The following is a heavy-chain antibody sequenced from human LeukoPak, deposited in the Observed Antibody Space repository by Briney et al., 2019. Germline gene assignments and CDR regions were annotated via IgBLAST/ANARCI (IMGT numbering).Heavy chain of an antibody. J-gene: IGHJ4*02. CDR3: ARDHSQYYYGSGSSYDY. D-gene: IGHD3-10*01. CDR1: GFTFSSYS. Sequence: GGSLRLSCAASGFTFSSYSMNWVRQAPGKGLEWVSSISSSSSYIYYADSVKGRFTISRDNAKNSLYLQMNSLRAEDTAVYYCARDHSQYYYGSGSSYDYWGQGTLVTVSS. CDR2: ISSSSSYI. V-gene: IGHV3-21*01.